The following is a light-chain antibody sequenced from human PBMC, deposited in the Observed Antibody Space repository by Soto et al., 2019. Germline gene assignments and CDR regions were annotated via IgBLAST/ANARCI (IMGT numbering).Light chain of an antibody. Sequence: EIVLTQSPGTLSLSPGERATLSCRASQSVASNYLSWYQQKPGQAPRILIYGASNRLPGIPDRFSGSGSGTDFTLTINRLEPEDFAVYYCQQYGSSPRTFGQGTKVEIK. CDR2: GAS. CDR3: QQYGSSPRT. V-gene: IGKV3-20*01. J-gene: IGKJ1*01. CDR1: QSVASNY.